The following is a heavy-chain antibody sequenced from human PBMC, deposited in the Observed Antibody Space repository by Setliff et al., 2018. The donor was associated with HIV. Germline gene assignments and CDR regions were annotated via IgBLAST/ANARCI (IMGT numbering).Heavy chain of an antibody. V-gene: IGHV3-15*01. J-gene: IGHJ4*02. D-gene: IGHD6-19*01. CDR2: ISSEAQGGTT. CDR3: STDLPSSGFFPDY. CDR1: GFTVTNTW. Sequence: PGGSLRLSCAVSGFTVTNTWMSWARQAPGKGLEWVGHISSEAQGGTTHYAAPVNGRFTISRDDSKNTLYLQMNSLKTEDTAVYYCSTDLPSSGFFPDYWGQGSLVTVSS.